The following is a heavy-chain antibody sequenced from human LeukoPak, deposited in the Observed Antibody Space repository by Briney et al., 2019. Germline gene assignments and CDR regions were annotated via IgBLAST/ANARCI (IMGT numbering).Heavy chain of an antibody. V-gene: IGHV3-7*01. CDR3: ARDDCSSISCYHNWFDP. CDR1: GFTFSSYW. Sequence: QPGGSLRLSCAASGFTFSSYWMSWVRQAPGKGLEWVANIKQDRSEKYYVDSVKGRFTISRDNAKNSLYLQMNSLRAEDTAVYYCARDDCSSISCYHNWFDPWGQGTLVTVSS. J-gene: IGHJ5*02. CDR2: IKQDRSEK. D-gene: IGHD2-2*01.